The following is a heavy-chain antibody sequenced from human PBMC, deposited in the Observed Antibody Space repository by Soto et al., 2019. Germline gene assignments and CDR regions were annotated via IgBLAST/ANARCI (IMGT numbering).Heavy chain of an antibody. CDR1: GGSVSSGSYC. Sequence: SQTLSFTCTVSGGSVSSGSYCWRWIRQPPGKGLERIGYLYSRGSTNYNPSLKSRVTISVDTSMNHFSLKLSSVTASDTAVYYWARDTFRCRESSGGSCSSSGFDPWGQGTLVTVYS. CDR3: ARDTFRCRESSGGSCSSSGFDP. V-gene: IGHV4-61*01. D-gene: IGHD2-15*01. CDR2: LYSRGST. J-gene: IGHJ5*02.